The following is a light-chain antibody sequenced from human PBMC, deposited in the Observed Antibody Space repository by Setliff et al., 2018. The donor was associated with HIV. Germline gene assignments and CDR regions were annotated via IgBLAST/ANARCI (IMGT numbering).Light chain of an antibody. CDR3: CSYAGSNTYV. CDR2: DVD. J-gene: IGLJ1*01. V-gene: IGLV2-14*03. CDR1: SSDVGGYSY. Sequence: QSALTQPASVSGSPGQSITISCTGTSSDVGGYSYVSWYQQHPGKAPKLMVFDVDKRPSGVSNRLSGSKSGNTASLTISGLQAEDEADYYCCSYAGSNTYVFGAGTKVTVL.